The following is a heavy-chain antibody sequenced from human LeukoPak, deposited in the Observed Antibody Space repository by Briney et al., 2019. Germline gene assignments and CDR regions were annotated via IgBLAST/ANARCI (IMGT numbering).Heavy chain of an antibody. D-gene: IGHD2-2*01. CDR1: GGSFSGYY. J-gene: IGHJ6*02. V-gene: IGHV4-34*01. CDR2: INHSGST. Sequence: SDTLSLTCAVYGGSFSGYYWSLIRQPPAKGLEWVGEINHSGSTNYNPSLKSRVTISVDTFKNQFSLKLSSVTAADTAVYYCARGPRSDVVVPAALHYYYYGMDVWGQGTTVTVSS. CDR3: ARGPRSDVVVPAALHYYYYGMDV.